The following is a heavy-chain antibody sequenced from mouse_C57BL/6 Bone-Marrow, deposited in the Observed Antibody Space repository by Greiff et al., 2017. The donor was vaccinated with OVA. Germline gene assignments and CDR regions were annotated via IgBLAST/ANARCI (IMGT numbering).Heavy chain of an antibody. D-gene: IGHD2-3*01. CDR3: ARDYEGYFAWFAY. CDR2: ISDGGSYT. V-gene: IGHV5-4*01. J-gene: IGHJ3*01. Sequence: EVMLVESGGGLVKPGGSLKLSCAASGFTFSSYAMSWVRQTPEKRLEWVATISDGGSYTYYPDNVKGRFTISRDNAKNNLYLQMSHLKSEDTAMYYCARDYEGYFAWFAYWGQGTLVTVSA. CDR1: GFTFSSYA.